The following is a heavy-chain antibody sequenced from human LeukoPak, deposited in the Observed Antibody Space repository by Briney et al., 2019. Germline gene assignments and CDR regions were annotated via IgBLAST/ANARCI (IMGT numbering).Heavy chain of an antibody. J-gene: IGHJ4*02. D-gene: IGHD3-22*01. V-gene: IGHV3-21*01. CDR2: ISSSSSYI. Sequence: GGSLRLSCAASGFTFSSYSMNWVRQAPGKGLEWVSSISSSSSYIYYADSVKGRFTISRDNAKNSLYLQMNSLRAEDTAVYYCARETYYYDSSGYFGVLDYWGQGTLVTVSS. CDR3: ARETYYYDSSGYFGVLDY. CDR1: GFTFSSYS.